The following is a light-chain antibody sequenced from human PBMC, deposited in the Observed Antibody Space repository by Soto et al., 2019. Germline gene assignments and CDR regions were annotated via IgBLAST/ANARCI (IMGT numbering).Light chain of an antibody. CDR2: GAS. CDR1: QSVTSNY. CDR3: QHYITSLIT. V-gene: IGKV3-20*01. Sequence: IMLTHSPGTLSLSPGERATLSCGASQSVTSNYLAWYQQKPGQAPRLLIYGASRRATGVPDRFIGSGSGTDFTLTISRLEPEDFAVYYCQHYITSLITFGQGTKVDIK. J-gene: IGKJ1*01.